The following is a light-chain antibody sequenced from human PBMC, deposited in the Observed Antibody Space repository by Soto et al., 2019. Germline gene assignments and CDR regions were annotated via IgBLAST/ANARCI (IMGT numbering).Light chain of an antibody. Sequence: EIVLAQSPDTLSLSPGERATLSCRTSQGMSTNYLAWYQQKSGQPPRLLIYGASIRATGIPDRFSGSGSGTDFTLTISRLEPEDFAVYYCHQYDSSPLTFGGGAKVEIK. CDR3: HQYDSSPLT. CDR2: GAS. CDR1: QGMSTNY. J-gene: IGKJ4*01. V-gene: IGKV3-20*01.